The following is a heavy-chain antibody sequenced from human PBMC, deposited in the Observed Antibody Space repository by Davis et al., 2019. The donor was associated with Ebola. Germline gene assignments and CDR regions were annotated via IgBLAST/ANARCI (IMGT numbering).Heavy chain of an antibody. V-gene: IGHV1-8*01. CDR3: ARGGWSSYNWFDP. CDR2: MNPNSGNT. D-gene: IGHD3-3*01. J-gene: IGHJ5*02. CDR1: GYTFTSYD. Sequence: ASVKVSCKASGYTFTSYDINWVRQATGQGLEWMGWMNPNSGNTGYAQKFQGRVTMTRDTSTSTVYMELSSLRSEDTAVYYCARGGWSSYNWFDPWGQGTLVTVSS.